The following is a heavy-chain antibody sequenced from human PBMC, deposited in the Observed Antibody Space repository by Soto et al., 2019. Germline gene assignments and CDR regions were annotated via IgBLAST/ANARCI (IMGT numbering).Heavy chain of an antibody. CDR2: IWYDGSNK. J-gene: IGHJ4*02. Sequence: PGGSLRLSCAASGFTFSSYGMHWVRQAPGKGLEWVAVIWYDGSNKYYADSVKGRFTISRDNSKNTLYLQMNSLRAEDTAVYYCARDSSFRRHYEDYWGQGTLVTVSS. CDR1: GFTFSSYG. V-gene: IGHV3-33*01. CDR3: ARDSSFRRHYEDY. D-gene: IGHD3-3*01.